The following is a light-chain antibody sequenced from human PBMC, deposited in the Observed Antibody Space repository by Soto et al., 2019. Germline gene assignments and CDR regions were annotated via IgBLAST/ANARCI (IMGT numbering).Light chain of an antibody. CDR1: QSISSW. V-gene: IGKV1-5*03. CDR2: KAS. J-gene: IGKJ1*01. Sequence: IQMTQSPSTLSASVGDRVTITCRASQSISSWLAWYQQEPGKAPKLLIYKASSLESGVPSRFSGSGSGTEFTLTISSLQPDDFATYYCQQYNSYSRTFGQGTKVDIK. CDR3: QQYNSYSRT.